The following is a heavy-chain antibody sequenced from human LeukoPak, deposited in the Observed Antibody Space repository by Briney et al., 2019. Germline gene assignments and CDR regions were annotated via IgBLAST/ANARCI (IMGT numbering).Heavy chain of an antibody. CDR1: GGTFSSYA. D-gene: IGHD3-9*01. CDR3: ARDSRRLVTDY. Sequence: ASVKVSCKASGGTFSSYAISWVRQAPGQGLEWMGRIIPIFGTANYAQKFQGRVTITTDESTSTAYMELRSLRSDDTAVYYCARDSRRLVTDYWGQGTLVTVSS. J-gene: IGHJ4*02. V-gene: IGHV1-69*05. CDR2: IIPIFGTA.